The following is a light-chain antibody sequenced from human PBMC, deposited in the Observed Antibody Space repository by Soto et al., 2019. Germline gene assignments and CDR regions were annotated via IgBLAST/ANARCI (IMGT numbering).Light chain of an antibody. V-gene: IGKV3-20*01. CDR3: QHYGSSPRT. CDR1: QGVSGSY. CDR2: GAS. J-gene: IGKJ1*01. Sequence: EIVLTQSPGTLYLSPGERATLSCRASQGVSGSYLAWYQQKPGQAPRLLIYGASSRATGIPNRFSGSESGTDFTLTISRLEPEDFAVYYCQHYGSSPRTFGQGTKVEIK.